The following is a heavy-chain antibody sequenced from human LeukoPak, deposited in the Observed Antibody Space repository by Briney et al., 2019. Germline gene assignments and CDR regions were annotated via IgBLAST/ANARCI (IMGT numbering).Heavy chain of an antibody. CDR1: GGTFSSYA. CDR2: IIPIFGTA. V-gene: IGHV1-69*01. D-gene: IGHD2-2*01. J-gene: IGHJ6*04. CDR3: ARRALRYCSSTSCPAQYYGVDV. Sequence: SVKVSCKASGGTFSSYAISWVRQAPGQGLEWMSGIIPIFGTANYAQKFQGRVTITADESTSTAYMELSSLRSEDTAVYYCARRALRYCSSTSCPAQYYGVDVWGKGTTVTVSS.